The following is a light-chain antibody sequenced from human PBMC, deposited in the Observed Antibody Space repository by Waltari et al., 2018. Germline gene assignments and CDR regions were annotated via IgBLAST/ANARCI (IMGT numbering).Light chain of an antibody. V-gene: IGKV3-15*01. CDR1: QSVSSN. CDR2: GAS. J-gene: IGKJ1*01. CDR3: QQYNNWPPWT. Sequence: ETVMTPSPATLSVSPGERATLSCRASQSVSSNLAWYQQNPGQAPRLLIYGASTRATGIPARFSGSGSGTEFTLTISSLQSEDFAVYYCQQYNNWPPWTFGQGTKVEIK.